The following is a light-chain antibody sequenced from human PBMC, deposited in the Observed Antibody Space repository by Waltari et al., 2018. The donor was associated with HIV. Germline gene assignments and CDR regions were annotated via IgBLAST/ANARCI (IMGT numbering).Light chain of an antibody. CDR2: KDS. Sequence: SYELTQPPPVSGSPGQQARTPSPGAALPKQEAFLYQQKPGQAPLLVIYKDSERPSGIPERFSGSSSGTTVTLTISGVQAEDEADYYCQSADSSATYRVFGGGTKLTVL. V-gene: IGLV3-25*03. J-gene: IGLJ3*02. CDR3: QSADSSATYRV. CDR1: ALPKQE.